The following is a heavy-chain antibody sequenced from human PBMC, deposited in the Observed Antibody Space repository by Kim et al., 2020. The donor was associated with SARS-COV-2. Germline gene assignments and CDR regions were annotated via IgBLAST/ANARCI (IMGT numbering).Heavy chain of an antibody. CDR1: GYTFTSYA. D-gene: IGHD3-9*01. Sequence: ASVKVSCKASGYTFTSYAMNWVRQAPGQGLEWMGWINTNTGNPTYAQGFTGRFVFSLDTSVSTAYLQISSLKAEDTAVYYCARIPTDYDILTGYFWPSNFDYWGQGTLVTVSS. J-gene: IGHJ4*02. V-gene: IGHV7-4-1*02. CDR2: INTNTGNP. CDR3: ARIPTDYDILTGYFWPSNFDY.